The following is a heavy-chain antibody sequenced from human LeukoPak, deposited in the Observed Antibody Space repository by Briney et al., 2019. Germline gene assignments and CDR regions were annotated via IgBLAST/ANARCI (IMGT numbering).Heavy chain of an antibody. Sequence: PGGSLRLSCAASRFTFSTYAMSWVRQVPGKGLEWVSGISNTAGFTYYADSVKGRFTISRDNSKNTLYLQLNSLRAEDTAVYYCAKSNYYCSDSCQPDDAFDVWGQGTMVTVSS. CDR1: RFTFSTYA. CDR2: ISNTAGFT. CDR3: AKSNYYCSDSCQPDDAFDV. V-gene: IGHV3-23*01. J-gene: IGHJ3*01. D-gene: IGHD2-15*01.